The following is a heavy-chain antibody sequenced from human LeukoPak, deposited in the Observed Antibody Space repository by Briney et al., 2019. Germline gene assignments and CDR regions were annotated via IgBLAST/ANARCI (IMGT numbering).Heavy chain of an antibody. CDR3: ARGRAGVAARSRSYYFDY. CDR2: MNPNSGNT. D-gene: IGHD6-6*01. Sequence: ASVKVSCKASGYTFTSYDINWVRQATGQGLEWMGWMNPNSGNTGYAQKFQGIVTMTRNTSISTAYMELSSLRSEDTAVYYCARGRAGVAARSRSYYFDYWGQGTLVTVSS. V-gene: IGHV1-8*01. J-gene: IGHJ4*02. CDR1: GYTFTSYD.